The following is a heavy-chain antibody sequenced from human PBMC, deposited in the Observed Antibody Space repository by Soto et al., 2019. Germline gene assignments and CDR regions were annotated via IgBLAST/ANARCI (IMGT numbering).Heavy chain of an antibody. D-gene: IGHD2-15*01. CDR1: GYTFTSYG. CDR2: ISAYNGNT. J-gene: IGHJ6*02. Sequence: VASVKVSCKASGYTFTSYGISWVRQAPGQGLEWMRWISAYNGNTNYAQKLQGRVTMTTDTSTSTAYMELRSLRSDDTAVYYCARDLHQIVVVVAATPNYYYYDGMDVWGQGTTVTGSS. CDR3: ARDLHQIVVVVAATPNYYYYDGMDV. V-gene: IGHV1-18*04.